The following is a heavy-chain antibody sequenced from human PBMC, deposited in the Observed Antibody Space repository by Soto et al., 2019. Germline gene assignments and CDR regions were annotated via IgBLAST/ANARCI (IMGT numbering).Heavy chain of an antibody. V-gene: IGHV4-31*03. CDR1: GGSISSDGYY. D-gene: IGHD6-13*01. Sequence: QVQLQESGPGLVKPSQTLSLTCSVSGGSISSDGYYWSWIRQHPGKGLEWAGYIHYSGATYYNSSLESRLTIXVXTXKXQCSLKLSSVTAADTAVYYCARSWTTAAGWANWFDPWGQGTLVIVSS. CDR3: ARSWTTAAGWANWFDP. CDR2: IHYSGAT. J-gene: IGHJ5*02.